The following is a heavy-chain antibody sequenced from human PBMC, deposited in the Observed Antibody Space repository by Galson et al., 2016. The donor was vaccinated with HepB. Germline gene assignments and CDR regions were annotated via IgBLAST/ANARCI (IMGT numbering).Heavy chain of an antibody. D-gene: IGHD3-9*01. CDR3: TTLYFDRFDWLDYDGVDV. J-gene: IGHJ6*02. Sequence: SLRLSCAASGSTFSNAWMSWVRQAPGKGLEWVGRIKSKTDSGTIEYAAPVRGRFTISRDDSKNTLYLHMNSLKTADTAVYYCTTLYFDRFDWLDYDGVDVWGQGTTVTVSS. CDR2: IKSKTDSGTI. CDR1: GSTFSNAW. V-gene: IGHV3-15*01.